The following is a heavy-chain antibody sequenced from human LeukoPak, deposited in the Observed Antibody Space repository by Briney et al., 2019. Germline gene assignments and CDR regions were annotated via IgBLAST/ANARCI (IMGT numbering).Heavy chain of an antibody. D-gene: IGHD2-8*01. J-gene: IGHJ5*02. CDR2: INPNSGGT. V-gene: IGHV1-2*06. Sequence: ASVKVSCKASGYTFTGYYMHWVRQAPGQGLEWMGRINPNSGGTNYAQKFQGRVTMTRDTSISTAYMELSRLRSDDTAVYYSARDKDVVLMVYASGGFDPWGQGTLVTVSS. CDR1: GYTFTGYY. CDR3: ARDKDVVLMVYASGGFDP.